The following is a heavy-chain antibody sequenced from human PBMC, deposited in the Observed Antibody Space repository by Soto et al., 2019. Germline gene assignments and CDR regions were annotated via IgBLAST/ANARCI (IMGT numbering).Heavy chain of an antibody. CDR3: ARGDRWFDP. CDR1: GGSVGSGSYY. CDR2: IYYSGST. J-gene: IGHJ5*02. Sequence: SETLSLTCTVSGGSVGSGSYYWSWIRQPPGKGLEWIGYIYYSGSTNYNPSLKSRVTISVDTSKNQFSLKLSSVTAADTAVYYCARGDRWFDPWGQGTLVTVSS. V-gene: IGHV4-61*01.